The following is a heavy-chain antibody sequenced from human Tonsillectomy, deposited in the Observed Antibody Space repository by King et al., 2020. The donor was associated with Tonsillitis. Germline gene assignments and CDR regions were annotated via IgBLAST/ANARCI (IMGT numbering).Heavy chain of an antibody. J-gene: IGHJ4*02. CDR1: GFTFSRYA. Sequence: VQLVESGGGVVQPGRSLRLSCAASGFTFSRYAMHWVRQAPGKGLEWVAVMSYDGSKKYYADSVKGRFTISRDNSNNTLYLQMNSLGAEDTAVYYCAKDLDFGSGYPPPQFDYWGQGTLVTVSS. D-gene: IGHD3-3*01. V-gene: IGHV3-30*18. CDR3: AKDLDFGSGYPPPQFDY. CDR2: MSYDGSKK.